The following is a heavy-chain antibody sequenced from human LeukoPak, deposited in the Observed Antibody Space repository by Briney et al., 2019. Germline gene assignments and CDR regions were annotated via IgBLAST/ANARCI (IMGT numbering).Heavy chain of an antibody. D-gene: IGHD4-17*01. V-gene: IGHV3-11*05. CDR1: GFXFSDYY. CDR3: ARDYGDAYNWFDP. Sequence: GGSLRLSCVASGFXFSDYYMSWIRQAPGKGLEWVSYISSSSSYTNYADSVKGRFTISRDNAKNSLYLQMNSLRAEDTAVYYCARDYGDAYNWFDPWGQGTLVTVSS. J-gene: IGHJ5*02. CDR2: ISSSSSYT.